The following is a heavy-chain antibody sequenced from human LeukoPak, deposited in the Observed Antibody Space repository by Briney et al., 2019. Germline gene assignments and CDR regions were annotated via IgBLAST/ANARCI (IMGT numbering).Heavy chain of an antibody. J-gene: IGHJ4*02. CDR1: GDSISSYY. CDR3: ARGGYYYDSSGYDYFDY. Sequence: SETLSLTCTVSGDSISSYYWSWIRQPPGKGLEWIGCIQSSVSSTYNPSLKSRVTISVDTSNNNFSLKLSSVTAADTAVYYCARGGYYYDSSGYDYFDYWGQGTLVTVSS. D-gene: IGHD3-22*01. V-gene: IGHV4-59*08. CDR2: IQSSVSS.